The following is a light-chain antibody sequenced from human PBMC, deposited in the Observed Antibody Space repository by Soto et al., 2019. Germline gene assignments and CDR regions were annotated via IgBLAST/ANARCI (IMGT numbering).Light chain of an antibody. CDR3: CSYAGSYTFYV. CDR2: DVT. Sequence: QSALTQLRSVAGSPGQSATISCTGTTSDVGGYNYVSWYQQHPGKVPKLMIYDVTKRPSGVPDRFSGSKSGNTASLTISGLWPDDEADYYCCSYAGSYTFYVFGTGTKVTVL. J-gene: IGLJ1*01. V-gene: IGLV2-11*01. CDR1: TSDVGGYNY.